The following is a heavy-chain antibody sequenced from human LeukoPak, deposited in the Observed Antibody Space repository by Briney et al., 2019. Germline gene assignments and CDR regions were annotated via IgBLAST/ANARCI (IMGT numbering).Heavy chain of an antibody. CDR2: ISISSSYI. Sequence: GGSLRLSCAASGFTFSSYSMNWVRQAPGKGLEWVSSISISSSYIYYADSVKGRFTISRDNAKNSLYLQMNSLRAEDTAVYYCAKSGTRSSWSPRVKTYLDYWGQGTLVTVSS. J-gene: IGHJ4*02. CDR3: AKSGTRSSWSPRVKTYLDY. V-gene: IGHV3-21*01. D-gene: IGHD6-13*01. CDR1: GFTFSSYS.